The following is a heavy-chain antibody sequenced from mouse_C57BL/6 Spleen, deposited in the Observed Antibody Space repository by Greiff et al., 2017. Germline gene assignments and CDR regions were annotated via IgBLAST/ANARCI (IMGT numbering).Heavy chain of an antibody. Sequence: VQLQQSGPELVKPGASVKISCKASGYSFTGYYMNWVKQSPEKSLEWIGEINPSTGGTTYNQKFKAKATLTVDKSSSTAYMQLKSLTSEDAAVYYCASRGYFDYWGQGTTLTVSS. J-gene: IGHJ2*01. D-gene: IGHD3-1*01. CDR1: GYSFTGYY. CDR3: ASRGYFDY. V-gene: IGHV1-42*01. CDR2: INPSTGGT.